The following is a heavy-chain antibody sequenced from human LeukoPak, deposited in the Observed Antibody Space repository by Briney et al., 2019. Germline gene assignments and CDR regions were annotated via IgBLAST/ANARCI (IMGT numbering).Heavy chain of an antibody. CDR3: AGARSDYFYGVDV. V-gene: IGHV3-23*01. Sequence: GGSLRLSCAASGFTFSGYAMNWVRQAPGKGLGWVSAITGSGGSTYYAAPVKGRFTISRDFSKNTLYLQMNSLRAEDTAVYYCAGARSDYFYGVDVWGQGTTVTVSS. CDR2: ITGSGGST. D-gene: IGHD1-26*01. J-gene: IGHJ6*02. CDR1: GFTFSGYA.